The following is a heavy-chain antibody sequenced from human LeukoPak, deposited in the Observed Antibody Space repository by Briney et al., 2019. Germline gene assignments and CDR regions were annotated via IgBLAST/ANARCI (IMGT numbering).Heavy chain of an antibody. CDR1: GGSISSYY. J-gene: IGHJ2*01. V-gene: IGHV4-59*08. CDR3: ARFVAGETWHFDL. CDR2: IFYSGST. Sequence: SETLSLTCTVSGGSISSYYWSWIRQPPGKGLEWIGYIFYSGSTNYNPSLKSRVTILVDTSKNQFSLKVRSVTAADTAVYYCARFVAGETWHFDLWGRGTLVAVSS. D-gene: IGHD2-15*01.